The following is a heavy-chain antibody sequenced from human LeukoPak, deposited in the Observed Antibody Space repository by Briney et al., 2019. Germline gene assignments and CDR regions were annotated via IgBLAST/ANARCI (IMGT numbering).Heavy chain of an antibody. CDR3: ATDNFEY. CDR1: GSTLTEFS. J-gene: IGHJ4*02. CDR2: YGPEDGET. Sequence: ASVKVSCKVSGSTLTEFSMHWVRQAPGKGLEWMGGYGPEDGETIYAQNFQGRVTMTDDSSTDTVYMDLSSLRSEGTAIYYCATDNFEYWGQGTQVTVSS. V-gene: IGHV1-24*01.